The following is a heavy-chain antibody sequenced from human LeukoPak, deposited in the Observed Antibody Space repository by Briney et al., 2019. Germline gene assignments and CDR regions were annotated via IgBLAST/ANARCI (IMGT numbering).Heavy chain of an antibody. CDR1: GFTFSSYA. J-gene: IGHJ4*02. CDR2: ISGSSGST. Sequence: GGSLRLSCEASGFTFSSYAMSWVRQAPGKGLEWVSVISGSSGSTYYADSVKGRFTISRDNSKNTLYLQMNSLRVEDTAVYYCAKGGTWELLRHFDYWGQGTLVTVSS. D-gene: IGHD1-26*01. V-gene: IGHV3-23*01. CDR3: AKGGTWELLRHFDY.